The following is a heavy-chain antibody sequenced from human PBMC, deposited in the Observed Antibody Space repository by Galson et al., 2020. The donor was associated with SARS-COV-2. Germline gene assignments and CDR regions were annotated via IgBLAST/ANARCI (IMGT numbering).Heavy chain of an antibody. D-gene: IGHD6-13*01. CDR1: GLTFSDYY. CDR3: AREVRSSNNDAFDI. J-gene: IGHJ3*02. CDR2: ISSSGDTI. Sequence: NSGGSLRLSCAASGLTFSDYYMSWIRQAPGKGLEWVSYISSSGDTIYYADSVKGRFTMSRDNAKNSLYLQMNSLRAEDTAVYYCAREVRSSNNDAFDIWGQGTMVTVSS. V-gene: IGHV3-11*04.